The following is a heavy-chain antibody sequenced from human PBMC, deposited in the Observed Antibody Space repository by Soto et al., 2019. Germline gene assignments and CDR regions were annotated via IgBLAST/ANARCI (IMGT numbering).Heavy chain of an antibody. V-gene: IGHV1-3*01. CDR3: ARLDPTSPYFDY. J-gene: IGHJ4*02. CDR1: GYTFTSYA. Sequence: ASVKVSCKASGYTFTSYAMHWVRQAPGQRLEWMGWINAGNGNTKYSQKFQGRVTITRDTSASTAYMELSSLRSEDTAVYYCARLDPTSPYFDYWGQGTLVTVSS. CDR2: INAGNGNT. D-gene: IGHD2-2*01.